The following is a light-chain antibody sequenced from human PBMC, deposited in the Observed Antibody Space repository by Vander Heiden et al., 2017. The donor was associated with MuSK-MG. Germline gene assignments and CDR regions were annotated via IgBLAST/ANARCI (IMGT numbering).Light chain of an antibody. CDR3: QQRDNTPYT. Sequence: DIQMTQSPSSLSASVGDRVTITCRASQTISTFLNWYQQKPGQVPKILIYSTSNLQSGVPSRFSGSGSGTDFTLTISRLQPEDFATYFCQQRDNTPYTFGQGTKMEIK. V-gene: IGKV1-39*01. J-gene: IGKJ2*01. CDR2: STS. CDR1: QTISTF.